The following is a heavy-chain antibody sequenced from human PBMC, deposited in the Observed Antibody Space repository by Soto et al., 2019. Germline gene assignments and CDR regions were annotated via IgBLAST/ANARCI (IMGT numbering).Heavy chain of an antibody. CDR1: GYTFTSYY. Sequence: ASVKVSCKASGYTFTSYYMHWLRQAPGQGLEWMGIINPSGGSTSYAQKFQGRVTMTRDTSTSTVYMELSSLRSEDTAVYYCASSGRTYYYGSGSYFHYYYGMDVWGQGTTVTVSS. J-gene: IGHJ6*02. CDR2: INPSGGST. CDR3: ASSGRTYYYGSGSYFHYYYGMDV. D-gene: IGHD3-10*01. V-gene: IGHV1-46*01.